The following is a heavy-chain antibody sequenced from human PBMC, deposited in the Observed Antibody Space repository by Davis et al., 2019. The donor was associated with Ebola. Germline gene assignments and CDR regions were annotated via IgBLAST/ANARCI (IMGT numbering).Heavy chain of an antibody. CDR3: ASEMATTLDY. CDR1: GGSISSYY. D-gene: IGHD5-24*01. CDR2: IYYSGST. V-gene: IGHV4-39*01. Sequence: SETLSLTCTVSGGSISSYYWGWIRQPPGKGLEWIGSIYYSGSTYYNPSLKSRVTISVDTSKNQFSLKLSSVTAADTAVYYCASEMATTLDYWGQGTLVTVSS. J-gene: IGHJ4*02.